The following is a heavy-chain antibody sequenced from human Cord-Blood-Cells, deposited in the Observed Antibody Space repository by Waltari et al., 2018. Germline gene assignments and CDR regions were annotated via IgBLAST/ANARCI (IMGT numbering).Heavy chain of an antibody. CDR3: ARDGNRLDTAMVAAFDI. CDR1: GGSISSGGYY. J-gene: IGHJ3*02. V-gene: IGHV4-31*03. Sequence: QVQLQESGPGLVKPSQTLSLTCTVSGGSISSGGYYWSWIRQHPRKGLEWIGYIHYIGSTYYNPSLKSRVTISVDTSKNQFSLKLSSVTAADTAVYYCARDGNRLDTAMVAAFDIWGQGTMVTVSS. D-gene: IGHD5-18*01. CDR2: IHYIGST.